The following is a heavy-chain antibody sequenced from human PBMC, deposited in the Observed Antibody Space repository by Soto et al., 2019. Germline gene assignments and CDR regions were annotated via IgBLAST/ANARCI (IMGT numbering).Heavy chain of an antibody. J-gene: IGHJ4*02. Sequence: PGGSLRLSCAASGFTFDHYAMHWVRQAPGKGLEWVSGISWNSGSIGYADSVKGRFTISRDNAKNSLYLQMNSLRAEDTALYYCAKGGPYSSGWYADFDYWGQGTLVTVSS. CDR2: ISWNSGSI. V-gene: IGHV3-9*01. CDR1: GFTFDHYA. D-gene: IGHD6-19*01. CDR3: AKGGPYSSGWYADFDY.